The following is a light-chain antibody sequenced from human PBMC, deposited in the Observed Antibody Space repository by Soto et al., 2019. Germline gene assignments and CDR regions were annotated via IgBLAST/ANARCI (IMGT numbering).Light chain of an antibody. CDR1: EDISGW. V-gene: IGKV1-12*01. Sequence: IQVSRVRATVSAPVGHRVTITCRASEDISGWLAWYQQKPGKAPTLLIYAASSLQSGVPSRFSGSGSGTDFTLTISSLQPEDFATYYCQQSYSTPHTFGQGTRLEI. CDR2: AAS. J-gene: IGKJ5*01. CDR3: QQSYSTPHT.